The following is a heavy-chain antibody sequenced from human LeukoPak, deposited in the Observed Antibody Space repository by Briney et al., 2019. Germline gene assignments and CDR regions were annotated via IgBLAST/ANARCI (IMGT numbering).Heavy chain of an antibody. CDR2: ISSSSSTI. Sequence: PGGSLRLSCAASGFTFSSYSMNWVRQAPGKGLEWVSYISSSSSTIYYADSVKGRFTISRDNAKNSLYLQMNSLRAEDTAVYYCARLGFPYYYYYMDVWGKGTTVTVSS. CDR1: GFTFSSYS. CDR3: ARLGFPYYYYYMDV. V-gene: IGHV3-48*04. J-gene: IGHJ6*03. D-gene: IGHD3-10*01.